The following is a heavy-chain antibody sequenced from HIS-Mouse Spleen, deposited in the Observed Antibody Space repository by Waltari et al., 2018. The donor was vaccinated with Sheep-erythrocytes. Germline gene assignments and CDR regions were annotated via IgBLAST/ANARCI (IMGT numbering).Heavy chain of an antibody. J-gene: IGHJ4*02. CDR2: IYPGGYDT. Sequence: EVQLVQSGAEVKKPGESLKISCKGSGYSFTSYWIGWVRQRPGKGLEWVGIIYPGGYDTKYSPSFHGQVTISADKSISTAYLKWSSLKASDTAMYYCARLFYVDIVATTLFDYWGQGTLVTVSS. D-gene: IGHD5-12*01. V-gene: IGHV5-51*01. CDR3: ARLFYVDIVATTLFDY. CDR1: GYSFTSYW.